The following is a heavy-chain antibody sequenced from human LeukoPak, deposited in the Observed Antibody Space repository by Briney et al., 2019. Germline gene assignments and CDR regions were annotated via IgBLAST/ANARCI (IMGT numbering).Heavy chain of an antibody. CDR1: GFTFSSYS. V-gene: IGHV3-48*04. Sequence: GGSLRLSCAASGFTFSSYSMNWVRQAPGKGLEWISYINSNSDTVHYSNSVEGRFTISRDNAKNSLYLQMNSLRAEDTAMYYCARDTRGESDYWGHGTLVTVSS. D-gene: IGHD2-2*01. J-gene: IGHJ4*01. CDR2: INSNSDTV. CDR3: ARDTRGESDY.